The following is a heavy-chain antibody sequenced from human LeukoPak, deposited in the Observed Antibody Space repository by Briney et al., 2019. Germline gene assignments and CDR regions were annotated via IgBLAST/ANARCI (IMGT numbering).Heavy chain of an antibody. D-gene: IGHD6-19*01. J-gene: IGHJ4*02. CDR1: GFTFNNYG. V-gene: IGHV3-33*01. Sequence: GGSLRLSCAASGFTFNNYGMHWVRQAPGKGLEWVAVIWYDGSIKYYPESVKSRTTISRENYKDTLYLKINSLRAKDTAVYYCARDKTDSGGWYGDYWGQGTLVTVSS. CDR3: ARDKTDSGGWYGDY. CDR2: IWYDGSIK.